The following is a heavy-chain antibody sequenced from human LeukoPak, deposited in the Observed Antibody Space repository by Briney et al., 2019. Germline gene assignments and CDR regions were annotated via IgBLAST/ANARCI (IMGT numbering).Heavy chain of an antibody. CDR3: ARGPSDYYDSSGYYYYYYYGMDV. J-gene: IGHJ6*02. V-gene: IGHV4-34*01. Sequence: SETLSLTCAVYGGSFSGYYWSWIRQPPGKGLEWIGEINHSGSTNYNPSLKSRVTISVDTSKNQFSLKLSSVTAADTAVYYCARGPSDYYDSSGYYYYYYYGMDVWGQGTTVTVSS. CDR1: GGSFSGYY. D-gene: IGHD3-22*01. CDR2: INHSGST.